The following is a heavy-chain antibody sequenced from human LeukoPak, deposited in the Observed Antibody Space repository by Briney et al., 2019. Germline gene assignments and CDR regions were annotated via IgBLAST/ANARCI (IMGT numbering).Heavy chain of an antibody. CDR2: IRYDGSNK. V-gene: IGHV3-30*02. Sequence: PGGSLRLSCAASGFTFSSYGMHWVRQAPGKGLEWVAFIRYDGSNKYYADSVKGRFTISRDNSKNTLYLQMNSLRAEDTAVYYCANEYYYDSSGHTYFDYWGQGTLVTVSS. D-gene: IGHD3-22*01. CDR3: ANEYYYDSSGHTYFDY. CDR1: GFTFSSYG. J-gene: IGHJ4*02.